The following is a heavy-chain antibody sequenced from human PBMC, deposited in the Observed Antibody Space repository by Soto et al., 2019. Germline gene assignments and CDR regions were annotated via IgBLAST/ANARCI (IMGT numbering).Heavy chain of an antibody. CDR1: GFNFSNYA. V-gene: IGHV3-23*01. CDR3: AKGRAITVFGVITRFDS. Sequence: EVQLLESGGDFKQPGGSLRLSCEGSGFNFSNYALNWVRQAPGKRLEWVSVISGNSGTTYYAASVKGRFTISRDNSKKTLYLQMNSLRADDTAVYYCAKGRAITVFGVITRFDSWGQGTLVTVSS. J-gene: IGHJ4*02. CDR2: ISGNSGTT. D-gene: IGHD3-3*01.